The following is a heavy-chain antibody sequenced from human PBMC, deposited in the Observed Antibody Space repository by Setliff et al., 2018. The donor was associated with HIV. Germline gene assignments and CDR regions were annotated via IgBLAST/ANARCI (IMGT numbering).Heavy chain of an antibody. CDR1: GGSISSNSYY. V-gene: IGHV4-39*07. D-gene: IGHD6-6*01. Sequence: TLSLTCTVSGGSISSNSYYWGWIRQPPGKGLEWIGSIYYSGSTYYNPSLRSRVTISVDTSKTQFSLNLSSVTAADTAVYYCARGSDLAARVYFDHWGQGTLVTVPQ. CDR3: ARGSDLAARVYFDH. CDR2: IYYSGST. J-gene: IGHJ4*02.